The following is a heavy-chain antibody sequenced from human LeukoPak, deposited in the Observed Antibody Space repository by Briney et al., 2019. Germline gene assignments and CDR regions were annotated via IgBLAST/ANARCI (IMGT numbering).Heavy chain of an antibody. Sequence: GGSLRLSCAASGFTFDDYAMHWVRQAPGKGLEWVSGISWNSGSIGYADSVKGRFTISRDNAKNSLYLQMNSLRAEDTALYYCAKDSVGFRGGEDYFDFWGQGTLVTVSS. CDR1: GFTFDDYA. J-gene: IGHJ4*02. CDR3: AKDSVGFRGGEDYFDF. D-gene: IGHD3-16*01. CDR2: ISWNSGSI. V-gene: IGHV3-9*01.